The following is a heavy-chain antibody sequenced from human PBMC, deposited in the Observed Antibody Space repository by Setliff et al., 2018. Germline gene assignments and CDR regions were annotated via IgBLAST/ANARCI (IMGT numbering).Heavy chain of an antibody. V-gene: IGHV4-4*07. CDR2: IYSDGSA. J-gene: IGHJ4*02. CDR3: ARERQGGFLEWAPFDS. D-gene: IGHD3-3*01. Sequence: SETLSLTCSVSGGIIYDHWWAWNRQPAGAGLEWIGRIYSDGSADYNPSLRSRVTISVDKSKNQFFLKLTSMTAADTALYFCARERQGGFLEWAPFDSWGQGVLVTVSS. CDR1: GGIIYDHW.